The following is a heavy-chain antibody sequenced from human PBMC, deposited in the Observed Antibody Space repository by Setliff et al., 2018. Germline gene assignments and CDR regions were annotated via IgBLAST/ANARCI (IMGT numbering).Heavy chain of an antibody. CDR2: IIPVLGMT. D-gene: IGHD4-17*01. J-gene: IGHJ6*03. Sequence: ASVKVSCKASGDPFNKPISWVRQAPGQGLEWMGAIIPVLGMTDYAQKFQGRLTITADQSTTTVYMELSSLRFDDTALYYCARGPSPTVTPSRLIYFYHMDVWGTGTTVTVSS. CDR3: ARGPSPTVTPSRLIYFYHMDV. V-gene: IGHV1-69*10. CDR1: GDPFNKP.